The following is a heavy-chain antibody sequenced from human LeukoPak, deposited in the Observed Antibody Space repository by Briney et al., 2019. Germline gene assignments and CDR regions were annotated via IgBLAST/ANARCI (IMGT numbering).Heavy chain of an antibody. J-gene: IGHJ6*03. V-gene: IGHV4-61*02. CDR2: IYTSGST. CDR3: ARDRHDFWSGYYYYYMDV. Sequence: PSETLSLTCTVSGGSISSGSYYWSWIRQPAGKGLEWIGRIYTSGSTNYNPSLKGRVTISVDTPKNQFSLKLSSVTAADTAVYYCARDRHDFWSGYYYYYMDVWGKGTTVTVSS. CDR1: GGSISSGSYY. D-gene: IGHD3-3*01.